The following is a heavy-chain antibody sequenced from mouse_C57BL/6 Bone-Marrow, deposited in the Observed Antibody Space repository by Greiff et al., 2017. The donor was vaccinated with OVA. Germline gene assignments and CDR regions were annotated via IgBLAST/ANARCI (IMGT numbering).Heavy chain of an antibody. Sequence: EVQLVESGPGPVKPSQSLSLTCSVTGYSITSGYYWNWIRQFPGNKLEWMGYISYDGSNNYNPSLKNRISITRDTSKNQFFLKLNSVTTEDTATYYCARAIYYGNSWFAYWGQGTLVTVSA. J-gene: IGHJ3*01. CDR3: ARAIYYGNSWFAY. D-gene: IGHD2-1*01. V-gene: IGHV3-6*01. CDR1: GYSITSGYY. CDR2: ISYDGSN.